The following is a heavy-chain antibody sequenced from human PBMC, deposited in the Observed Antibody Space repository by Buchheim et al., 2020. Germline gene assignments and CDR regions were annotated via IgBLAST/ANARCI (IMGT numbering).Heavy chain of an antibody. J-gene: IGHJ4*02. V-gene: IGHV3-30*18. CDR1: GFTFSSYG. D-gene: IGHD4-23*01. CDR3: AKAWWGTVVTIDY. CDR2: ISYDGSNK. Sequence: QVQLVESGGGVVQPGRSLRLSCAASGFTFSSYGMHWVRQAPGKGLEWVAVISYDGSNKYYADSAKGRFTISRDNSKNTLYLQMNSLRAEDTAVYYCAKAWWGTVVTIDYWGQGTL.